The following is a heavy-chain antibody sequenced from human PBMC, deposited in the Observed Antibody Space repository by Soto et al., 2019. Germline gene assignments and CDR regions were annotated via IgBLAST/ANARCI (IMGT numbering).Heavy chain of an antibody. D-gene: IGHD2-15*01. Sequence: ASVEISCEASGYTFTSYDINGVRQSTGQGLEWMGWMNPNSGNTGYAQKFQGRVTITRNTSISTAYMELSSLRSEDAAMYFCARIGSSYNSFDYWGRGTLVTVSS. CDR2: MNPNSGNT. CDR1: GYTFTSYD. J-gene: IGHJ4*02. CDR3: ARIGSSYNSFDY. V-gene: IGHV1-8*01.